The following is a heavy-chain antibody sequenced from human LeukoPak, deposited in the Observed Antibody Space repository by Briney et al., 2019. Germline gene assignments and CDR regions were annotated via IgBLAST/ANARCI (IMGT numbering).Heavy chain of an antibody. Sequence: GSLRLPCVASGFSFSDYYMSWIRQAPGKGLEWVSYIGGTIYYADSVKGRFTISRDNAKNSLYLQMNSLRAEDTAVYYCARDRGIVGTTGYYYMDVWGKGTTVTVSS. CDR3: ARDRGIVGTTGYYYMDV. V-gene: IGHV3-11*04. CDR1: GFSFSDYY. J-gene: IGHJ6*03. CDR2: IGGTI. D-gene: IGHD1-26*01.